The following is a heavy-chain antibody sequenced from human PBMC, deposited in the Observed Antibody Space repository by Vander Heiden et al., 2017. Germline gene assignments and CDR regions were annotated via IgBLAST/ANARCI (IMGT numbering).Heavy chain of an antibody. V-gene: IGHV1-46*01. CDR1: GYTFTSYY. CDR3: ARASTPHYGDYGWWFDP. CDR2: INPSGGST. Sequence: QVQLVQSGAEVKKPGASVQVSCKASGYTFTSYYMHWVRQAPGQGLEWMGIINPSGGSTSYAQKFQGRVTMTRDTSTSTVYMELSSLRSEDTAVYYCARASTPHYGDYGWWFDPWGQGTLVTVSS. D-gene: IGHD4-17*01. J-gene: IGHJ5*02.